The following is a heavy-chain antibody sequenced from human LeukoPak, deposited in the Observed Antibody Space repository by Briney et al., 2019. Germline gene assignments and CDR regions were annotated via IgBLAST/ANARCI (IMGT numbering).Heavy chain of an antibody. CDR1: GYTFTDYY. CDR3: ARGLVRLIDFDY. J-gene: IGHJ4*02. CDR2: INPNSGGT. D-gene: IGHD6-19*01. Sequence: ASVTVSFKASGYTFTDYYMHWVRQAPGQGLEGMGWINPNSGGTNYAQKFQGRVTMTRDTSISTAYMELSRLRSDDTAVYYCARGLVRLIDFDYWGQGTLVTVSS. V-gene: IGHV1-2*02.